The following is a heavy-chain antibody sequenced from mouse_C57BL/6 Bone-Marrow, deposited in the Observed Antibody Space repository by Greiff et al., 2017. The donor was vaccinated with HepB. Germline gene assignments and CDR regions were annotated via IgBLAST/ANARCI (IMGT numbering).Heavy chain of an antibody. J-gene: IGHJ2*01. CDR2: INPNNGGT. Sequence: VQLQQSGPELVKPGASVKIPCKASGYTFTDYNMDWVKQSHGKSLEWIGDINPNNGGTIYNQKFKGKATLTVDKSSSTAYMELRSLTSEDTAVYYCARPYYGSSLYYFDYWGQGTTLTVSS. V-gene: IGHV1-18*01. D-gene: IGHD1-1*01. CDR3: ARPYYGSSLYYFDY. CDR1: GYTFTDYN.